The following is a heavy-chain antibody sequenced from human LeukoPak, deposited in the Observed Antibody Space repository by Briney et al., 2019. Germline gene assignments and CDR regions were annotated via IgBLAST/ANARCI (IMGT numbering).Heavy chain of an antibody. CDR3: IWSDGGYFDY. J-gene: IGHJ4*02. D-gene: IGHD3-3*01. Sequence: GGSLRLSCAASGFTFSNFWMSWVRQAPGKGLEWVGRIKSKTDGGTTDYAAPVKGRFTISRDDSKNTLYLQMNSLKTEDTAVYYCIWSDGGYFDYWGQGTLVTVSS. CDR1: GFTFSNFW. CDR2: IKSKTDGGTT. V-gene: IGHV3-15*01.